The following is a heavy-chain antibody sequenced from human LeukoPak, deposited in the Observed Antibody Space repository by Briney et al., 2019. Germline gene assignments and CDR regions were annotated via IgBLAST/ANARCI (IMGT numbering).Heavy chain of an antibody. Sequence: GASVKVSCKASGYTFTGYYMHWVRQAPGQGLEWMGWINPNSGGTNYAQKFQGRVTMTRDTSISTAYMELSRLRSDDTAVYYCARDPITMIVAIGVPMDVWGKGTTVTVSS. CDR3: ARDPITMIVAIGVPMDV. CDR2: INPNSGGT. CDR1: GYTFTGYY. V-gene: IGHV1-2*02. J-gene: IGHJ6*03. D-gene: IGHD3-22*01.